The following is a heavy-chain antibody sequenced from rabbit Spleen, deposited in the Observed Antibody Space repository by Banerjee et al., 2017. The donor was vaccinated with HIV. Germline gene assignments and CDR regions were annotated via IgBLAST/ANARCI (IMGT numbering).Heavy chain of an antibody. Sequence: QSLEESGGGLVKPGASLTLTCKASGFDFNSGYDMCWVRQAPGKGLEWIGDIYPGFGITNYANWVKGRFTISSDNAQNTVDLQMNSLTAADTATYFCTRNANGGWDLWGQGTLVTVS. CDR3: TRNANGGWDL. V-gene: IGHV1S40*01. J-gene: IGHJ4*01. CDR1: GFDFNSGYD. CDR2: IYPGFGIT. D-gene: IGHD4-1*01.